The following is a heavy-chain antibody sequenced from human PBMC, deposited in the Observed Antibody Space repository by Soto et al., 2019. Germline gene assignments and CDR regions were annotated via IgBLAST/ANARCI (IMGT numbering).Heavy chain of an antibody. J-gene: IGHJ4*02. CDR2: TDYSGNT. CDR3: ARAVGGPLSYLDS. V-gene: IGHV4-59*08. D-gene: IGHD6-19*01. CDR1: SDSISSYY. Sequence: QVQLQESGPGLVRPSETLSLTCTVSSDSISSYYWIWIRQSPGKGLEWIGYTDYSGNTNYNPSLKSRVTISGDTSKIQFSLRLSSVTAADTVVYYCARAVGGPLSYLDSWGQGTLVTVSS.